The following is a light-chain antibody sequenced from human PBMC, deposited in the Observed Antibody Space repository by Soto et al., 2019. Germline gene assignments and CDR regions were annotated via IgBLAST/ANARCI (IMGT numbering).Light chain of an antibody. CDR2: ANN. V-gene: IGLV1-40*01. Sequence: QTVVTQPPSVSGAPGQTVTISCTGTSSNIGSRVDVHWYQHLPGTAPKLLIYANNIRPSGVPDRFSGSKSGSSASLAISGLQAEDEADYYCSSYTAGGTIFGTGTKLTVL. CDR1: SSNIGSRVD. J-gene: IGLJ1*01. CDR3: SSYTAGGTI.